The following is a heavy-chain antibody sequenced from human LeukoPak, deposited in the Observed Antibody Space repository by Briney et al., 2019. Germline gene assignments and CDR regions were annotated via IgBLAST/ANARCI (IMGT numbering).Heavy chain of an antibody. Sequence: GGSLRLSCAASGFTFSSYAMHWVRQAPGKGLEWVAVISYDGSNKYYADSVKGRFNISRDNSKNTLYMQMNSLRAEDTAVYYCASAAGIDDSPHPIDYWGPGTLVTVSS. CDR2: ISYDGSNK. CDR3: ASAAGIDDSPHPIDY. D-gene: IGHD6-13*01. V-gene: IGHV3-30*04. J-gene: IGHJ4*01. CDR1: GFTFSSYA.